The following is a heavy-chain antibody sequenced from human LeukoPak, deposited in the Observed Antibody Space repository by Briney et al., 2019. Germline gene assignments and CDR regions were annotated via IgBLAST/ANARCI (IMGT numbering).Heavy chain of an antibody. Sequence: SETLSLTCTVSGGSISSYYWSWIRQPAGKGLEWIGRIYTSGSTNYNPSLKSRVTMSVDTSKNQFSLKLSSVTAADTAVYYCARSGSSWYKAHWYFDLWGRGTLATVSS. D-gene: IGHD6-13*01. CDR1: GGSISSYY. CDR3: ARSGSSWYKAHWYFDL. V-gene: IGHV4-4*07. J-gene: IGHJ2*01. CDR2: IYTSGST.